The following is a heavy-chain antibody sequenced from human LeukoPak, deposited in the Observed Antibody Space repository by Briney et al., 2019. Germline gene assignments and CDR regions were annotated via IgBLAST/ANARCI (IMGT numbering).Heavy chain of an antibody. J-gene: IGHJ6*02. CDR2: IYYSGST. D-gene: IGHD3-3*01. CDR3: ARASYYDFWSGYYKAYYYYGMDV. V-gene: IGHV4-59*01. Sequence: SETLSLTCTVSGGSISSYYWSWIRQPPGKGLEWIGYIYYSGSTNYNPSLKSRVTISVDTSKNQFSLKLSSVTAADTAVYYCARASYYDFWSGYYKAYYYYGMDVWGQGTTVTVSS. CDR1: GGSISSYY.